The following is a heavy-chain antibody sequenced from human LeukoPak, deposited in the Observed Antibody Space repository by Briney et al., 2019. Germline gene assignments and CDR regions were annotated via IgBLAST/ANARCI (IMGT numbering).Heavy chain of an antibody. V-gene: IGHV4-34*01. Sequence: TEALSLTCAVHGGSFSGYYWSWIRQPPGKGLEWIGEINHSGSTNYNPSLKSRVTISVDTSKNQFSLKLSSVTAADTAVYYCARGTGHVDIVATILQPPTHYYMDVWGKGTTVTVSS. J-gene: IGHJ6*03. D-gene: IGHD5-12*01. CDR3: ARGTGHVDIVATILQPPTHYYMDV. CDR2: INHSGST. CDR1: GGSFSGYY.